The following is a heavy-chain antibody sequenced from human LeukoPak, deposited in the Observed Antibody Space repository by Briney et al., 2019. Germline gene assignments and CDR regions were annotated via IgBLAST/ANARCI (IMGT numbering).Heavy chain of an antibody. CDR2: FFYSGST. CDR3: ASTIAVAGLAFDI. Sequence: PSETLSLTCTVSGGSINSYFWSWVRQPPGKGLEWIGHFFYSGSTDYNPSLKSRVTISVDTSKNQFSLKLSSVTAADAAVYYCASTIAVAGLAFDIWGQGTMVTVSS. D-gene: IGHD6-19*01. V-gene: IGHV4-59*08. CDR1: GGSINSYF. J-gene: IGHJ3*02.